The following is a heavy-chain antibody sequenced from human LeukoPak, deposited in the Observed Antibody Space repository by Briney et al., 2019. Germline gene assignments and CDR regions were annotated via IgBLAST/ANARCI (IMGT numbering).Heavy chain of an antibody. CDR1: GGSISSYY. Sequence: PSETLSLTCTVSGGSISSYYWSWIRQPPGKGLEWIGYIYYSGSTNYNPSLKSRVTISVDTSKNQFSLKLSSVTAADTAVYYCARHSRAVFWSGYYTGWYSPYGMDVWGQGTTVTVSS. J-gene: IGHJ6*02. D-gene: IGHD3-3*01. CDR3: ARHSRAVFWSGYYTGWYSPYGMDV. CDR2: IYYSGST. V-gene: IGHV4-59*08.